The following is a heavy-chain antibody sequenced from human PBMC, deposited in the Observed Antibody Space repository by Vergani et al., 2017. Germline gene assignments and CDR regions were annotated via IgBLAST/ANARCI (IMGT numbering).Heavy chain of an antibody. Sequence: QVQRVQSGAEVKKPGSSVKVSCKASGGTFSNYVINWIRQAPGQGLEWMGGIMPILGTPYYAQNFQGRVTITADGSTRTANMELSSLRSEDAAVYYCANEYCTSASCYAFTFDIWDQGIMVTVSS. CDR1: GGTFSNYV. D-gene: IGHD2-2*01. CDR2: IMPILGTP. CDR3: ANEYCTSASCYAFTFDI. J-gene: IGHJ3*02. V-gene: IGHV1-69*01.